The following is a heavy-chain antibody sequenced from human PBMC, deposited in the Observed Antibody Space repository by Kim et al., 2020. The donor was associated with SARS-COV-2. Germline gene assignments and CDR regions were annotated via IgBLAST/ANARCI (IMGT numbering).Heavy chain of an antibody. Sequence: GGSLRLSCAASGFTFSRSGMHWVRQAPGKGLEWVAIIPYDGSNKYYADSVKGRFTISRDNSKNTLYLEMNRLRAEDTAVYYCARDSKDSSRFGLGYLDYWGQGTLVIVSS. CDR2: IPYDGSNK. J-gene: IGHJ4*02. D-gene: IGHD6-13*01. CDR3: ARDSKDSSRFGLGYLDY. V-gene: IGHV3-33*05. CDR1: GFTFSRSG.